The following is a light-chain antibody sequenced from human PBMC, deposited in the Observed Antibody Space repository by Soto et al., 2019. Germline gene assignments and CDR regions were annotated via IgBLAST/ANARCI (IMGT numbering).Light chain of an antibody. CDR1: QSVSSN. V-gene: IGKV3-15*01. CDR2: GAS. Sequence: EIVMTQTPATLSVSPGERATLSCRASQSVSSNLAWYQHKPGQAASLLIHGASTRATGIPARFSGSGSGTEFTLTISSLQYEDFAVYYCQQYNKWPLTFGGGTKVELK. J-gene: IGKJ4*01. CDR3: QQYNKWPLT.